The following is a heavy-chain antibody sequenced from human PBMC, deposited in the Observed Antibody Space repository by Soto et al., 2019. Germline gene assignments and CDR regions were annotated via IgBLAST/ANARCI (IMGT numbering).Heavy chain of an antibody. CDR1: GFSLSTSGVG. D-gene: IGHD3-16*01. Sequence: QITLKESGPTLVKPTQTLTLTCTFSGFSLSTSGVGVGWIRQPPGKALEWVALIYWDDAKEYSPSLKSRLTIPQDPPKTQVALTMTNMDPVDTATYYCAHKGGGDRILDYWGQGTLVTVSS. J-gene: IGHJ4*02. CDR3: AHKGGGDRILDY. V-gene: IGHV2-5*02. CDR2: IYWDDAK.